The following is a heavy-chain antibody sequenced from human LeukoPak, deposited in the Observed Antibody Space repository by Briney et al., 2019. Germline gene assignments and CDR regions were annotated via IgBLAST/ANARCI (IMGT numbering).Heavy chain of an antibody. J-gene: IGHJ4*02. D-gene: IGHD2-15*01. CDR1: GGSFSGYY. V-gene: IGHV4-34*01. Sequence: SEALSLTCAVYGGSFSGYYWSWIRQPPGKGLEWIGEINHSGSTNYNPSLKSRVTISVDTSKNQSSLKLSSVTAADTAVYYCARGYWKVDFDYWGQGTLVTVSS. CDR3: ARGYWKVDFDY. CDR2: INHSGST.